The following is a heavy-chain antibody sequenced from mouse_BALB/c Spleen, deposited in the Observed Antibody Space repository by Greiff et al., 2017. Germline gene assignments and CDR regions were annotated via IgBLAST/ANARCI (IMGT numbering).Heavy chain of an antibody. J-gene: IGHJ3*01. D-gene: IGHD2-13*01. CDR3: ARETTAWFAY. CDR2: ISSGGSYT. CDR1: GFTFSSYG. V-gene: IGHV5-6*01. Sequence: EVQVVESGGDLVKPGGSLKLSCAASGFTFSSYGMSWVRQTPDKRLEWVATISSGGSYTYYPDSVKGRFTISRDNAKNTLYLQMSSLKSDDTAMYYCARETTAWFAYWGQGTLVTVSA.